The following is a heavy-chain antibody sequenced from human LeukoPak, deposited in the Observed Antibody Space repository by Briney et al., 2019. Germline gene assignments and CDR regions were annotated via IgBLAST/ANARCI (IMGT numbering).Heavy chain of an antibody. D-gene: IGHD6-6*01. Sequence: SGGSLRLSCAASGFTFSSYAMSWVRQAPGKGLEWVSSISGSGGSTYYADSVKGRFTISRYNSKNTLYMQMNSLRAEDTAVYYCAKSAADYSSSCFDYWGQGTLVTVSS. CDR3: AKSAADYSSSCFDY. CDR2: ISGSGGST. V-gene: IGHV3-23*01. J-gene: IGHJ4*02. CDR1: GFTFSSYA.